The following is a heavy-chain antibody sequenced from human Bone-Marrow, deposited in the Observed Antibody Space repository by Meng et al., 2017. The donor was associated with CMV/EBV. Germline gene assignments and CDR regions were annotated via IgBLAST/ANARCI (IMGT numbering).Heavy chain of an antibody. CDR1: GFTFSGSA. J-gene: IGHJ4*02. CDR2: IRSKANSYAT. Sequence: GGYLRLSCAASGFTFSGSAMHWVRQSSGKGLEWVGRIRSKANSYATAYAASVKGRFTISRDDSKNTAYLQMNSLKTEDTDVYYCASAIVATGRDYWGQGTLVTVSS. D-gene: IGHD5-12*01. CDR3: ASAIVATGRDY. V-gene: IGHV3-73*01.